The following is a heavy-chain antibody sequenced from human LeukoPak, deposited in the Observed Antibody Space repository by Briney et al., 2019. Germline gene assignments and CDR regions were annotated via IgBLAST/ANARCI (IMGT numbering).Heavy chain of an antibody. CDR1: GGSTSDYY. D-gene: IGHD3-10*01. CDR3: ARTYGSGSYYYFDY. CDR2: IYTSGST. V-gene: IGHV4-4*07. J-gene: IGHJ4*02. Sequence: SETLSLTCTVSGGSTSDYYWSWIRQPAGKGLEWIGRIYTSGSTNYNPSLKSRVTMSVDTSKNQFSLKLSSVTAADTAVYYCARTYGSGSYYYFDYWGQGTLVTVSS.